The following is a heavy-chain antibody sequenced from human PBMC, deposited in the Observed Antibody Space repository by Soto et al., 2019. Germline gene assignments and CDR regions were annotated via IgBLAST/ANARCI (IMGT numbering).Heavy chain of an antibody. CDR3: ARDSAYYFDY. Sequence: GGSLRLSCAASGFTFSSYGMHWVRQAPGKGLEWVAFILYDGSNKYYADSVKGRFTISRDNSKNTLYLQMNSLRAEDTAVYYCARDSAYYFDYWGQGTLVTVSS. CDR2: ILYDGSNK. V-gene: IGHV3-33*01. CDR1: GFTFSSYG. J-gene: IGHJ4*02. D-gene: IGHD6-25*01.